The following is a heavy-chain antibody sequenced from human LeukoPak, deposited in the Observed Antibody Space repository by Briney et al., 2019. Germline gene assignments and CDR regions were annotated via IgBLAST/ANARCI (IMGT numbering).Heavy chain of an antibody. CDR3: SRDGSYNTMVRGGLDY. CDR2: IYYSGST. J-gene: IGHJ4*02. D-gene: IGHD3-10*01. V-gene: IGHV4-59*01. Sequence: PSETLSLTCTVSGGSISSYYWSWIRQPPGKGLEWIGYIYYSGSTNYNPSLKSRVTTSVDTSKNQFSLKLSSVTAADTAVYYCSRDGSYNTMVRGGLDYWGQGTLVTVSS. CDR1: GGSISSYY.